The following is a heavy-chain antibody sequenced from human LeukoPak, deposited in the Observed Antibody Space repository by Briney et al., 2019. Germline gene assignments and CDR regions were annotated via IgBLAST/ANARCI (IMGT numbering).Heavy chain of an antibody. J-gene: IGHJ4*02. CDR3: ARGRRLILREYCGGGSCYSFFDY. CDR2: INHSGST. Sequence: SETLSLTCAVYGGSFSGYYWSWIRQPPGKGLEWIGEINHSGSTNYNPSLKSRVTISVDTSKNQFSLKLSSVTAADTAVYYCARGRRLILREYCGGGSCYSFFDYWGQGTLVTVSS. V-gene: IGHV4-34*01. D-gene: IGHD2-15*01. CDR1: GGSFSGYY.